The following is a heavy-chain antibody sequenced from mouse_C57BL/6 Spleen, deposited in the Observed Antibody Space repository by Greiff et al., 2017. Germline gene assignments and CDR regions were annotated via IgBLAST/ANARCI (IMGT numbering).Heavy chain of an antibody. CDR3: ARGGGYYAMDY. Sequence: VKLQQPGAELVRPGSSVKLSCKASGYTFTSYWMHWVKQRPIQGLEWIGNIDPSDSETHYNQKFKDKATLTVDKSSSTAYMQLSSLTSEDSAVYYCARGGGYYAMDYWGQGTSVTVSS. CDR1: GYTFTSYW. J-gene: IGHJ4*01. V-gene: IGHV1-52*01. CDR2: IDPSDSET. D-gene: IGHD1-1*02.